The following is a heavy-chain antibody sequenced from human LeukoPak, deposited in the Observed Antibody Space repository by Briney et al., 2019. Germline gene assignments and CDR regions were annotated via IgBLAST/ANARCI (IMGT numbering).Heavy chain of an antibody. CDR2: IKQDGSEK. CDR3: VRNSPDGWD. D-gene: IGHD1-26*01. V-gene: IGHV3-7*03. CDR1: GFTFSSYW. J-gene: IGHJ4*02. Sequence: QPRGSLRLSCAASGFTFSSYWMSWVRQAPGMGLEWVANIKQDGSEKNYVDSAKGRFTISRDNAKNSLYLQMSSLRAEDTAVYYCVRNSPDGWDWGQGTLVTVSS.